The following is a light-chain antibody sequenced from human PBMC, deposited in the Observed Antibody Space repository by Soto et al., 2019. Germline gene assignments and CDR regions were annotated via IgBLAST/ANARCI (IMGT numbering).Light chain of an antibody. CDR2: DAS. V-gene: IGKV3-20*01. Sequence: EIVWTQSPGTLSLSPGERATLSCRASQTVGRSYLAWHQQKPGQAPRILIYDASSRPADIPDRFSGSGSGTDFTLSISRLEPEDFAVYFCQQYASSPATFGQGTKV. CDR3: QQYASSPAT. J-gene: IGKJ1*01. CDR1: QTVGRSY.